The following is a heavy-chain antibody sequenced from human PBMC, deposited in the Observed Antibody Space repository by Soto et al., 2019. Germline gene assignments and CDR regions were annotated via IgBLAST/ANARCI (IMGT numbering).Heavy chain of an antibody. CDR2: ISSDGNNK. CDR1: GFTFCNYG. V-gene: IGHV3-30*18. CDR3: AKDRPVKARSGSLSS. J-gene: IGHJ5*02. D-gene: IGHD1-26*01. Sequence: PGGSLRLSCAASGFTFCNYGMHWVRQAPGKGLEWVTVISSDGNNKYYADSVRGRFAISRDNSKNTLFLQMNSLRAEDTAMYYCAKDRPVKARSGSLSSWGQGTLVTVSS.